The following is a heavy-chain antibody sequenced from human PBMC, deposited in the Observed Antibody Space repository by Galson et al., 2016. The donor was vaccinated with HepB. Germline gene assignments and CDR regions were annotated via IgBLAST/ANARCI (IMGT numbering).Heavy chain of an antibody. CDR2: ISYDGSNK. CDR1: GFTFSSYG. J-gene: IGHJ6*02. V-gene: IGHV3-30*18. Sequence: SLRLSCAASGFTFSSYGMHWVRQAPGKGLEWVAVISYDGSNKYYADSVKGRFTISRDNSKNTLYLQMNSLRAEDTAVYYCAKDRSRSGSYHPYYYYYGMDVWGQGTTGTVSS. CDR3: AKDRSRSGSYHPYYYYYGMDV. D-gene: IGHD1-26*01.